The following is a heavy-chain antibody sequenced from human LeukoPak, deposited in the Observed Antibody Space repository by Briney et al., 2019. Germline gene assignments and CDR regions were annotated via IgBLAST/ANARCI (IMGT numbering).Heavy chain of an antibody. V-gene: IGHV4-31*03. D-gene: IGHD4-23*01. CDR3: ARALNTVAFYY. J-gene: IGHJ4*02. CDR2: IYYSGST. CDR1: GGSISSGGYY. Sequence: SETLSLTCTVSGGSISSGGYYWSWLRQHPGKGLEWIGYIYYSGSTYYNPSLKSRVTISVDTSKNQFSLKLSSVTAADTAVYYCARALNTVAFYYWGQGTLVTVSS.